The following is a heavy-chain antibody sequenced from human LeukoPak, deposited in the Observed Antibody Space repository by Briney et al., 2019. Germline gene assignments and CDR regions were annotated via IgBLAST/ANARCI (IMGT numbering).Heavy chain of an antibody. V-gene: IGHV3-66*01. CDR3: ARGEEYYYDSSGYLY. CDR2: IFSDGSA. CDR1: GFSVSTNY. D-gene: IGHD3-22*01. Sequence: PGGSLRLSCAASGFSVSTNYMTWVRQAPGKGLEWVSAIFSDGSAYYADSAKGRFTISRDNAKNSLYLQMNSLRAEDTAVYYCARGEEYYYDSSGYLYWGQGTLVTVSS. J-gene: IGHJ4*02.